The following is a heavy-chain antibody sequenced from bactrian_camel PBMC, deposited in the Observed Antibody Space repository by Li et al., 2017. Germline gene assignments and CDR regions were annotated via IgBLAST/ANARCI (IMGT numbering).Heavy chain of an antibody. CDR2: INSGGGTT. D-gene: IGHD1*01. CDR1: GFTFSSYV. V-gene: IGHV3S40*01. Sequence: VQLVESGGGLVQPGGSLRLSCATSGFTFSSYVMSWVRQAPGKGLEWVSAINSGGGTTYYADSVKGRFTISRDGAKNVIELQMGTLKPEDTGTYYCAADLVTDGPFLNDTEYYYWGQGTQVTGS. J-gene: IGHJ4*01. CDR3: AADLVTDGPFLNDTEYYY.